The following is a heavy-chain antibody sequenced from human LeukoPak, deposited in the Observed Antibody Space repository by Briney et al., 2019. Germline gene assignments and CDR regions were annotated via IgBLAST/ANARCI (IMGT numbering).Heavy chain of an antibody. D-gene: IGHD3-22*01. CDR1: GDSVSSNSAA. CDR3: ARAVGGYYDSSGYYYRYFDY. CDR2: TYYRSKWYN. V-gene: IGHV6-1*01. Sequence: NLSQTLSLTCAISGDSVSSNSAAWNWIRQSPSRGLEWLGRTYYRSKWYNDYAVSVKSRITINPDTSKNQFSLQLNSVTAADTAVYYCARAVGGYYDSSGYYYRYFDYWGQGTLVTVSS. J-gene: IGHJ4*02.